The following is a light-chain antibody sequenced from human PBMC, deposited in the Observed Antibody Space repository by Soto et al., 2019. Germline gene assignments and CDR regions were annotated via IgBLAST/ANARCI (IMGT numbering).Light chain of an antibody. CDR3: QQYSSCPLT. Sequence: DIQLTQCRAWLACCSGETATLSYRASQDISSYLAWYQHKPGKVPQLLMYSASTLQNAVPSRFSGSGSGTDFTLTISSLQPEDVATYYCQQYSSCPLTFGQGTRLEI. CDR2: SAS. V-gene: IGKV1-9*01. J-gene: IGKJ5*01. CDR1: QDISSY.